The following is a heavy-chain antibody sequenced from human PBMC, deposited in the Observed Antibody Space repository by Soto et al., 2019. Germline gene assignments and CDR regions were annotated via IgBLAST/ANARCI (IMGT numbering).Heavy chain of an antibody. CDR1: GGTLNKHA. CDR3: ARGGTSGWLKGAYDV. Sequence: QVQLVQSGAEVKKPGSSVKVSCRASGGTLNKHAITWVRRAPGLGLEWLGGIIPMFGIPNYPQKFQGRVTMTANDSTNTAHMELSSLTSDDTALYYCARGGTSGWLKGAYDVWGQGTMVTVSS. V-gene: IGHV1-69*01. J-gene: IGHJ3*01. D-gene: IGHD6-19*01. CDR2: IIPMFGIP.